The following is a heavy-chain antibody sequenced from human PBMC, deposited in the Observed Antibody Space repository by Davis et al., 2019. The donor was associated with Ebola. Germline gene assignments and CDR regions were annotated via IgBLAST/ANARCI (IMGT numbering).Heavy chain of an antibody. Sequence: SETLSLTCSVSGGSISSGGHSWTWIRQPPGRGLEWIGYTFHSGSAYYNPSLKSRVTISVDRSKNQFSLKLSSVTAADTAVYYCARVVQYYYDSSGYSTPYYFDYWGQGTLVTVSS. CDR1: GGSISSGGHS. V-gene: IGHV4-30-2*01. J-gene: IGHJ4*02. CDR3: ARVVQYYYDSSGYSTPYYFDY. D-gene: IGHD3-22*01. CDR2: TFHSGSA.